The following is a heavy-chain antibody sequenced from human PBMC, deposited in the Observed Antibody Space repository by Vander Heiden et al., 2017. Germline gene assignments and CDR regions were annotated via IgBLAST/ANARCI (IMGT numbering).Heavy chain of an antibody. D-gene: IGHD6-19*01. Sequence: EVQLLESGGGLIQPGGSLRLPCAASGFTFIDYAMSWVRQSPGKGLEWVSRISGKDGSTYYADSVRGRFTISRDNSKNTLYLQMNSLRVDDTALYYCAKDDAVGGGFLDCWGQGTLVTVSS. J-gene: IGHJ4*02. V-gene: IGHV3-23*01. CDR2: ISGKDGST. CDR3: AKDDAVGGGFLDC. CDR1: GFTFIDYA.